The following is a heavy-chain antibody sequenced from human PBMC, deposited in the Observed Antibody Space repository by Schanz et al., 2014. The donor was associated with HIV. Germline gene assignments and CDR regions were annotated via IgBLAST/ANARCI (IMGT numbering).Heavy chain of an antibody. CDR1: GHIFTGYL. J-gene: IGHJ6*02. V-gene: IGHV1-2*02. Sequence: HVQLVQSGAEMKKPGASVKVSCKPYGHIFTGYLMHWVRQAPGQGLEWMGWINPNSGATDSAQKFQGRVTMTRDTSISTAFMELSSLRSDDTAVYYCARDTNFVLDVWGQGTTVTVSS. CDR2: INPNSGAT. D-gene: IGHD2-8*01. CDR3: ARDTNFVLDV.